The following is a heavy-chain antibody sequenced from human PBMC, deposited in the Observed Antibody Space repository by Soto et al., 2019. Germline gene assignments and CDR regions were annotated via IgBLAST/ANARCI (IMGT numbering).Heavy chain of an antibody. CDR3: ARDSDYIIAY. Sequence: ASVKVSCKASGYTFTSYGISWVRQAPGQGLEWVGWIHTYNGNTNFAQKFQGRVTLTTDTSTSTAYMELRSLRSDDTAVYYCARDSDYIIAYWGQGTQVTVSS. J-gene: IGHJ4*02. D-gene: IGHD4-17*01. CDR1: GYTFTSYG. CDR2: IHTYNGNT. V-gene: IGHV1-18*01.